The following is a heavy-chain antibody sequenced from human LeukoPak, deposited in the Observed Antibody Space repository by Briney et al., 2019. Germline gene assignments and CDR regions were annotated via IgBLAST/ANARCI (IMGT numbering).Heavy chain of an antibody. V-gene: IGHV4-34*01. D-gene: IGHD6-19*01. CDR1: GGSFSGYY. J-gene: IGHJ3*01. CDR2: INHSGST. CDR3: GGGIAVAGLV. Sequence: SETLSLTCAVYGGSFSGYYWSWIRQPPGKGLEWIGEINHSGSTNYNPSLKSRVTISVDTSKNQFSLKLSSVTAADTAVYYCGGGIAVAGLVWGQGTMVTVSS.